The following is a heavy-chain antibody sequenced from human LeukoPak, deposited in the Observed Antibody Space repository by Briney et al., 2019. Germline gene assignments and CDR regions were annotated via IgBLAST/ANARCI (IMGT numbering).Heavy chain of an antibody. Sequence: GGSLKLSCAASGFTSSGSAMHWVRQASGKGLEWVGRIRSKANSYATAYAASVKGRFTISRDDSKNTAYLQMNSLKTEDTAVYYCTRHPPYCTNGVCYFDYWGQGTLVTVSS. CDR2: IRSKANSYAT. J-gene: IGHJ4*02. CDR3: TRHPPYCTNGVCYFDY. V-gene: IGHV3-73*01. D-gene: IGHD2-8*01. CDR1: GFTSSGSA.